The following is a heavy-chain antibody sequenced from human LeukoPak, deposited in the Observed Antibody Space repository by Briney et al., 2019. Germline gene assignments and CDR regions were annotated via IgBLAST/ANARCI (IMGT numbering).Heavy chain of an antibody. D-gene: IGHD1-1*01. J-gene: IGHJ4*02. CDR2: IYYSGST. Sequence: SETLSLTCTVSGGSISSYYWSWIRQPPGKGLEWIGYIYYSGSTNYNPSLKSRVTISVDASKNQFSLKLSSVTAADTAVYYCAINWNYVDYWGQGTLVTVSS. V-gene: IGHV4-59*01. CDR3: AINWNYVDY. CDR1: GGSISSYY.